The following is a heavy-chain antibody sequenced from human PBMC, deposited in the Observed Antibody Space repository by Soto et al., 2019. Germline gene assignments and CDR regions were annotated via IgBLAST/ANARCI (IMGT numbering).Heavy chain of an antibody. D-gene: IGHD3-16*01. CDR2: ISAYNGNT. V-gene: IGHV1-18*01. Sequence: QVQLVQSGAEVKKPGASVKVSCKASGYTFTRYGISWVRQAPGQGLEWMGWISAYNGNTNYAQKLQGRVTMTTDTSTSTAYMELRSLRSDDTAVYYCARDLKLRHDDYVWGSQKDAFDIWGQGTMVTVSS. CDR1: GYTFTRYG. J-gene: IGHJ3*02. CDR3: ARDLKLRHDDYVWGSQKDAFDI.